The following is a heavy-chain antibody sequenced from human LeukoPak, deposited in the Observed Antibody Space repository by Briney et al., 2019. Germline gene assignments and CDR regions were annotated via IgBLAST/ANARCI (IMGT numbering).Heavy chain of an antibody. D-gene: IGHD3-10*01. J-gene: IGHJ6*03. CDR1: WFTLSSNY. Sequence: AGSLTLSCVASWFTLSSNYVSLGRQAPGKGLEWGSVIYSGGSTYYADSLKGRFTISRDNSKNTLYLQMNSLRAEDTAVYYCASGSGSYRTTYYYMALWGRGTTVTVSS. CDR2: IYSGGST. CDR3: ASGSGSYRTTYYYMAL. V-gene: IGHV3-53*01.